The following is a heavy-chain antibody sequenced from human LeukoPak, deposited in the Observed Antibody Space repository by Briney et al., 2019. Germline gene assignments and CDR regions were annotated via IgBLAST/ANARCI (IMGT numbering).Heavy chain of an antibody. CDR2: IWYDGSNT. Sequence: PGRSLRLSCAASGFSFSSYGMHWVRQAPGKGLEWVAVIWYDGSNTYYADSVKGRFTISRDNSKNTLYLQMNSLRAEETAVRQRASARETSKSIDNWGQGTPVTVSS. V-gene: IGHV3-33*01. CDR1: GFSFSSYG. CDR3: ASARETSKSIDN. J-gene: IGHJ4*01. D-gene: IGHD6-6*01.